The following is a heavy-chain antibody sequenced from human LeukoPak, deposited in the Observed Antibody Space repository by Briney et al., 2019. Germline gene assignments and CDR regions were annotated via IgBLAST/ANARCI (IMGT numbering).Heavy chain of an antibody. J-gene: IGHJ4*02. CDR3: ARPPFWYSSGWYVDY. CDR1: GFTVSSNY. D-gene: IGHD6-19*01. V-gene: IGHV3-53*01. Sequence: GGSLRLSCAASGFTVSSNYMSWVRQAPGKGLEWVSVIYSGGSTYYADSVKGRFTISRDNSKNTLYLQMNSLRAEDTAVYYCARPPFWYSSGWYVDYWGQGTLVTVSS. CDR2: IYSGGST.